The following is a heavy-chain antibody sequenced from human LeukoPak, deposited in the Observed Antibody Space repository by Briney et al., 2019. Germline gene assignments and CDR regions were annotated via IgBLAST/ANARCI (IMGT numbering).Heavy chain of an antibody. D-gene: IGHD2-2*01. CDR3: AKEENIVVVPAAYPDAFDI. J-gene: IGHJ3*02. Sequence: GGSLRLSCAASGFTFSSYGMHWVRQAPGKGLEWVAFIRYDGSNKYYADSVKGRFTISRDNSKNTLYLQMNSLRAEDTAVYYCAKEENIVVVPAAYPDAFDIWGQGTMVTVSS. V-gene: IGHV3-30*02. CDR2: IRYDGSNK. CDR1: GFTFSSYG.